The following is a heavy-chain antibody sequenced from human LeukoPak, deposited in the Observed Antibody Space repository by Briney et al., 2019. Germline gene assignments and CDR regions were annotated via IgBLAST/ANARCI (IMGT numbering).Heavy chain of an antibody. V-gene: IGHV4-39*01. CDR3: AKHESLIAFDI. Sequence: NPSETLSLSCTVSGGSISSSSHYWGWIRQPPGKGLEWIASIHYSGGSNYNPSLKSRVTISVDTSKNQVSLKVRSVTAADTAVYYCAKHESLIAFDIWGQGTMVTVSS. J-gene: IGHJ3*02. CDR2: IHYSGGS. CDR1: GGSISSSSHY.